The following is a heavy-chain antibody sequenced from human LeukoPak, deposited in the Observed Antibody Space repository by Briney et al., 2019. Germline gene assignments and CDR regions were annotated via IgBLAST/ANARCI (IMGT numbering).Heavy chain of an antibody. CDR1: GGTFSSYA. V-gene: IGHV1-3*01. D-gene: IGHD6-13*01. Sequence: GASVKVSCKASGGTFSSYAISWVRQAPGQGLEWMGWISAYNGKTKYSQKFQDRVTITRDTSASTAYLELTSLTSEDTAVYYCARGPRAAADDYWGQGSLVTVSS. CDR3: ARGPRAAADDY. CDR2: ISAYNGKT. J-gene: IGHJ4*02.